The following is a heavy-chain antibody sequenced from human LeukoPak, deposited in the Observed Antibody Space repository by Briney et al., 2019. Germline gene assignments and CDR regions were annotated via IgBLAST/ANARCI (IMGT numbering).Heavy chain of an antibody. V-gene: IGHV3-66*01. CDR2: IYSGGST. Sequence: GGSLRLSCAASGFTFSSYAMHWVRQAPGKGLEWVSVIYSGGSTYYADSVKGRFTISRDNSKNTLYLQMNSLRAEDTAVYYCAKVAEVGATGYYYYMDVWGKGTTVTISS. J-gene: IGHJ6*03. D-gene: IGHD1-26*01. CDR1: GFTFSSYA. CDR3: AKVAEVGATGYYYYMDV.